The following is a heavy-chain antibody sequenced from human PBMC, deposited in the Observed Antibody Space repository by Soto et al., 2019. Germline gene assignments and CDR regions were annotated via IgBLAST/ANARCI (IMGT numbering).Heavy chain of an antibody. CDR3: ARSFGWYAIDQ. Sequence: QMQLQESGPGLVKASETLSLTCAVSGASISSEQYWTWVRQPPGKGLEWIGDIHHSGSTNNNPSLRSRLIMSVDTSKNQFSLNLNSVTAADTAVYYCARSFGWYAIDQWGQGTLVIVSS. CDR2: IHHSGST. D-gene: IGHD6-19*01. CDR1: GASISSEQY. J-gene: IGHJ4*02. V-gene: IGHV4-4*02.